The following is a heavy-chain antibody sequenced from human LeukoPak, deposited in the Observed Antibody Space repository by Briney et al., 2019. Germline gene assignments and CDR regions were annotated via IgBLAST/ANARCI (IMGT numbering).Heavy chain of an antibody. Sequence: SGGSLRLSCTPSGFTFSNYAMSWVRQAPGKGLEWVSSISGSAITTYYADSVKGRFAISRDNSKNTLYLQMTSLRAEDTAVYYCAKDQRFGDLDDYRGQGTLVTVSS. CDR3: AKDQRFGDLDDY. CDR2: ISGSAITT. CDR1: GFTFSNYA. V-gene: IGHV3-23*01. D-gene: IGHD3-10*01. J-gene: IGHJ4*02.